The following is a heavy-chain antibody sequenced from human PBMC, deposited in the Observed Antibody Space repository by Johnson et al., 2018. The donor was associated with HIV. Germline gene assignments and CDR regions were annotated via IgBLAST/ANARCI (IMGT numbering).Heavy chain of an antibody. Sequence: MQLVESGGGLIQPGGSLRLSCAASGFTVSSNYMSWVRQAPGKGLEWVSVIYSGGSTYYADSVKGRFTVSRDNPKNTLYLQMNSLRAEDTAMYYCARDRLLYSGSSVDTFDIWGQGTMVTVSS. CDR3: ARDRLLYSGSSVDTFDI. CDR2: IYSGGST. J-gene: IGHJ3*02. V-gene: IGHV3-53*01. D-gene: IGHD1-26*01. CDR1: GFTVSSNY.